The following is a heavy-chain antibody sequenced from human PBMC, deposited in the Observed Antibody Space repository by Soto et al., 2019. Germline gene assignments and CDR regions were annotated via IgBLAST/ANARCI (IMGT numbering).Heavy chain of an antibody. CDR3: ARSGEWLRLGWFDP. J-gene: IGHJ5*02. CDR1: GFTISSYG. V-gene: IGHV3-33*01. D-gene: IGHD6-19*01. CDR2: IWYDGSNK. Sequence: QVQLVESGGGVVQPGRSLRLSCAASGFTISSYGMHGVRQAPGKGLEWVAVIWYDGSNKYYADSVKGRFTISRDNSKNTLYLQMNSLRAEDTAVYYCARSGEWLRLGWFDPWGQGTLVTVSS.